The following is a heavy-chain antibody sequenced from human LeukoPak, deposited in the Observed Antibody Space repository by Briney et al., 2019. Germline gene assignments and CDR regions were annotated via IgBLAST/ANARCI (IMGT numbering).Heavy chain of an antibody. Sequence: ASVKVPCKASGYTFTSYYMHWVRQAPGQGLEWMGIINPSGGSTSYAQKFQGRVTMTRDTSTSTVYMELSSLRSEDTAVYYCARDLIGRGYSYGYYYYGMDVWGQGTTVTVSS. D-gene: IGHD5-18*01. J-gene: IGHJ6*02. CDR2: INPSGGST. CDR1: GYTFTSYY. CDR3: ARDLIGRGYSYGYYYYGMDV. V-gene: IGHV1-46*01.